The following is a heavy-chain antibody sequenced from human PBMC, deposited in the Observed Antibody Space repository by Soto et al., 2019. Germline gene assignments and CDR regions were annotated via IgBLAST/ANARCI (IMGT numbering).Heavy chain of an antibody. D-gene: IGHD5-12*01. CDR3: TRGRLSGHYTDY. CDR1: GFSFSDAW. J-gene: IGHJ4*02. V-gene: IGHV3-15*07. Sequence: EVQLVESGGGLVKPGESLGLSCAASGFSFSDAWMNWVRQAPGKGLEWVGRIKSKTDGGTTDYAAPVNGRFSISRDDSKNTLCLQMSSLKTDDTAVYYCTRGRLSGHYTDYWGRGTLVTVSS. CDR2: IKSKTDGGTT.